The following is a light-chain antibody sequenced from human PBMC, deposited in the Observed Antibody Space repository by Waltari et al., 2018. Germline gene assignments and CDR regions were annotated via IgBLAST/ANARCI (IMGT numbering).Light chain of an antibody. CDR1: QGLSSN. Sequence: DMVMTQSPATLSLSPGDSATLPCRASQGLSSNLAWDQHRPGQAPRPLMYGTSTRATGIPARFSGSGSGTEFTLTISSLQSEDSAVYYCQHYNNWPPVYTFGRGTNLEIK. CDR3: QHYNNWPPVYT. V-gene: IGKV3-15*01. J-gene: IGKJ2*01. CDR2: GTS.